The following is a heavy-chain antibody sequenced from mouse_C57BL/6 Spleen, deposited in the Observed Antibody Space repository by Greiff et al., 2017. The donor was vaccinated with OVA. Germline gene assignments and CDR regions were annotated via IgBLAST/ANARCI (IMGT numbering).Heavy chain of an antibody. CDR2: IRNKANGYTT. D-gene: IGHD4-1*01. CDR1: GFTFTDYY. CDR3: ARELEGSPYFDY. Sequence: EVQRVESGGGLVQPGGSLSLSCAASGFTFTDYYMSWVRQPPGKALEWLGFIRNKANGYTTEYSASVKGRFTISRDNSQSILYLQMNALRAEDSATYYCARELEGSPYFDYWGQGTTLTVSS. J-gene: IGHJ2*01. V-gene: IGHV7-3*01.